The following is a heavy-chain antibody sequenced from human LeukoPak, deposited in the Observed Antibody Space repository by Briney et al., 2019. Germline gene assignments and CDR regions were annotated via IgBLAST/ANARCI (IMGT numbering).Heavy chain of an antibody. D-gene: IGHD6-13*01. CDR3: ARAGQQLNWFDP. Sequence: GGSLRLSCAASGLAFSGYSMNWVRQAPGKGLEWVSYISSSGSTISYTDSVKGRFTTSRDNAKNSLYLQMNSLRDEDTAVYYCARAGQQLNWFDPWGQGTLVTVSS. J-gene: IGHJ5*02. CDR1: GLAFSGYS. CDR2: ISSSGSTI. V-gene: IGHV3-48*02.